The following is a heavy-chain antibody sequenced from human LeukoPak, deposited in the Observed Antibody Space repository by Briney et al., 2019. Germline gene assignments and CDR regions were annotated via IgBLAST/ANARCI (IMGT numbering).Heavy chain of an antibody. CDR1: GGSISSYY. D-gene: IGHD2-8*02. CDR3: ARVLSYWYFDL. Sequence: SETLSLTCAVSGGSISSYYWSRIRQPPGKGLEWIGYIYYSGSTNYNPSLRSRVTISVDTSKNQFSLKLSSVTAADTAVYYCARVLSYWYFDLWGRGTLVTVSS. CDR2: IYYSGST. V-gene: IGHV4-59*01. J-gene: IGHJ2*01.